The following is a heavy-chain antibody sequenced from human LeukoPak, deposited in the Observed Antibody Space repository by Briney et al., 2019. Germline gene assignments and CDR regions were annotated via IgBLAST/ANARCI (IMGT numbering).Heavy chain of an antibody. D-gene: IGHD6-25*01. CDR2: VSSSHQT. CDR3: ARESGSGWNFRWFDP. V-gene: IGHV4-61*02. J-gene: IGHJ5*02. Sequence: SETLSLTCAVSGAYIRSGSHIWSWIRQPAGKGLEWIGRVSSSHQTNFSPSLEGRVSISVDASKNQFSLMLTSVTAADTAVYYCARESGSGWNFRWFDPWGQGTLVTVSS. CDR1: GAYIRSGSHI.